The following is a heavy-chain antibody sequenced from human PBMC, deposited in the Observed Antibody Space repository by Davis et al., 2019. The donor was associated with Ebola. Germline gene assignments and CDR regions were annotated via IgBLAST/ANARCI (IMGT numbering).Heavy chain of an antibody. V-gene: IGHV5-51*01. J-gene: IGHJ4*02. Sequence: KVSCKDSGNSFTSHWIGWVRQMPGKGLEWMEIIYPGDSDTRYSPSFLGQVIFSADKSMSTAYLQWSSLKASDTATYYCARAPYYYDVSGFYVDSWGQGTLVTVSS. CDR3: ARAPYYYDVSGFYVDS. D-gene: IGHD3-22*01. CDR1: GNSFTSHW. CDR2: IYPGDSDT.